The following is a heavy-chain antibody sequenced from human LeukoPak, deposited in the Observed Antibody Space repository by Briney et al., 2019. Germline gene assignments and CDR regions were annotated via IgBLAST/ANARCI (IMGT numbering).Heavy chain of an antibody. D-gene: IGHD3-10*01. CDR2: ISAYNGNT. CDR1: GYTFTSYG. CDR3: ARVSSGSGSFYYYGMDV. J-gene: IGHJ6*02. V-gene: IGHV1-18*01. Sequence: GASVKVSCTASGYTFTSYGISWVRQAPGQGLEWMGWISAYNGNTNYAQKLQGRVTMTTDTSTSTAYMELRSLRSDDTAVYYCARVSSGSGSFYYYGMDVWGQGTTVTASS.